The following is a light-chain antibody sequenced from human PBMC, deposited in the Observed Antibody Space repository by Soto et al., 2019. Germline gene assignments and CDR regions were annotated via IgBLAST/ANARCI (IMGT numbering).Light chain of an antibody. CDR1: GSDIGNYNL. J-gene: IGLJ3*02. Sequence: QSALTQPAAVSGSLGQSITISCSRSGSDIGNYNLVSWYQQQPGKVPRLIIYEVNKGPSGVSNRFSGSKSGNTASLTISDLQPDDECLYYCCSYAGSSLWMFGGGTKLTVL. CDR3: CSYAGSSLWM. V-gene: IGLV2-23*02. CDR2: EVN.